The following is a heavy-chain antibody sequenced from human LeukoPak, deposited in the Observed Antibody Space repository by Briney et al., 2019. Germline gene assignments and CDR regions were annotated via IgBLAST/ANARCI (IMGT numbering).Heavy chain of an antibody. CDR3: ASIGSSGWYYFDY. V-gene: IGHV4-59*01. Sequence: PSETLSLTCTVSGGSISSYYWSWIRQPPGKGLEWIGYIYYSGSTNYNPSLKSRVTISVDTSKNRFSLKLSSVTAADTAVYYCASIGSSGWYYFDYWGQGTLVTVSS. J-gene: IGHJ4*02. D-gene: IGHD6-19*01. CDR1: GGSISSYY. CDR2: IYYSGST.